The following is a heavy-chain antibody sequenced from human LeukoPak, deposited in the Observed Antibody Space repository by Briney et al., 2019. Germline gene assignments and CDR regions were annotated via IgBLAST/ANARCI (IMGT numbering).Heavy chain of an antibody. CDR2: ISSSSSYI. V-gene: IGHV3-21*06. J-gene: IGHJ4*02. CDR3: AREPSTIFGSDY. Sequence: GGSLRLSCAASGFTFSSYSMNWVRKAPGKGLEWVSSISSSSSYIYYADSVKGRFTISRDNAKNSLYLQMNSLRAEDTAVYYCAREPSTIFGSDYWGQGTLVTVSS. CDR1: GFTFSSYS. D-gene: IGHD3-3*01.